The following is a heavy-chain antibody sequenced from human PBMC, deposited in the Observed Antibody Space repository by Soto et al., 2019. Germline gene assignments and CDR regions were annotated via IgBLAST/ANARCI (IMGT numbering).Heavy chain of an antibody. J-gene: IGHJ3*02. CDR3: ASSGIVGATRVDAFDI. V-gene: IGHV4-39*01. Sequence: QLQLQESGPGLVKPSETLSLTCTVSGGSISSSSYYWGWIRQPPGKGLEWIGSIYYSGSTYYNPSLKSRVTISVDTSKNQFSLKLSSVTAADTAVYYCASSGIVGATRVDAFDIWGQGTMVTVSS. CDR1: GGSISSSSYY. CDR2: IYYSGST. D-gene: IGHD1-26*01.